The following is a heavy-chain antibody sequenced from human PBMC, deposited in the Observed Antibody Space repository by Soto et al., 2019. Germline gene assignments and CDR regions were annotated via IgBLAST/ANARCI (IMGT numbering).Heavy chain of an antibody. Sequence: PSETLSLTCAVSGGSISSGGYSWSWIRQPPGKGLEWIGYIYYSGSTYYNPSLKSRVTISVDRSKNQLSLKLSSVTAANTAVYSCARHHYPHSSGYYTWNWGQGTLVTVSS. CDR1: GGSISSGGYS. D-gene: IGHD3-22*01. V-gene: IGHV4-30-2*01. J-gene: IGHJ4*02. CDR2: IYYSGST. CDR3: ARHHYPHSSGYYTWN.